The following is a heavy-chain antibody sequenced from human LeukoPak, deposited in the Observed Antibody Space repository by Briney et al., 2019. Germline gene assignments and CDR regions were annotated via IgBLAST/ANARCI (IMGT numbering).Heavy chain of an antibody. V-gene: IGHV1-18*01. D-gene: IGHD3-22*01. CDR3: ARDPKKYYYDAAGYYPFDY. J-gene: IGHJ4*02. CDR1: GYTFTNYG. CDR2: ISAYNGNL. Sequence: ASVKVSCKASGYTFTNYGISWVRQAPGQGLEWMGWISAYNGNLNYAQRHQGRVTMTTDKYTSTAYMDLRSLGSDDTAVYYCARDPKKYYYDAAGYYPFDYWGQGTLVTVSS.